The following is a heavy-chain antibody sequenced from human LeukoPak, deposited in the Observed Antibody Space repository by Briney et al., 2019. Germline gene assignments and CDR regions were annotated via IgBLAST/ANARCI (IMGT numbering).Heavy chain of an antibody. V-gene: IGHV4-59*08. CDR3: ARHKDIRFLEWLPIDY. J-gene: IGHJ4*02. CDR1: GGSISSYY. D-gene: IGHD3-3*01. Sequence: SETLSLTCTVSGGSISSYYWSWIRQPPGKGLEWIGYIYYSGSTNYNPSLKSRVTISVDTSKNQFSLKLSSVTAADTAVHYCARHKDIRFLEWLPIDYWGQGTLVTVSS. CDR2: IYYSGST.